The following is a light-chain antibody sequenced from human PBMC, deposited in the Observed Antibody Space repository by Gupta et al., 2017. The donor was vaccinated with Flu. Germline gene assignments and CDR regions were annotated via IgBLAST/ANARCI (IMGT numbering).Light chain of an antibody. CDR1: ISSW. CDR2: KAS. Sequence: ISSWLAWYQQKPGKAPKLLIYKASSLESGVPSRFSGSGSGTEFTLTISSLQPDDFATYYCQQYNSYPWTFGQGTKVEIK. V-gene: IGKV1-5*03. J-gene: IGKJ1*01. CDR3: QQYNSYPWT.